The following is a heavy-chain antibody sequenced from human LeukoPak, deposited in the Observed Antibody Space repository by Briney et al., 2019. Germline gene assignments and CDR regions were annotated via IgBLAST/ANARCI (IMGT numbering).Heavy chain of an antibody. Sequence: ASVKVSCKASGYTFTGYYMHWVRQAPGQGPEWMGWINPNSGGTNYAQKSQGRVHMTRDTSISTAYMELSRLRSDDTAGYYCARDGLFDHWGQGNLVTVSS. V-gene: IGHV1-2*02. CDR2: INPNSGGT. J-gene: IGHJ4*02. CDR3: ARDGLFDH. CDR1: GYTFTGYY.